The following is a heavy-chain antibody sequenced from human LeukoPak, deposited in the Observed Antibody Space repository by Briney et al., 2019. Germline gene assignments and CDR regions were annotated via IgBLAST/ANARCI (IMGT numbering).Heavy chain of an antibody. CDR2: IRAGGDTT. D-gene: IGHD4-17*01. CDR1: GFTFRTYA. CDR3: ARDPNGDYIGAFDF. Sequence: GGSLRLSCTASGFTFRTYAMIWVRQAPGKGLEWVSAIRAGGDTTVYADAVRGRFTISRDNSNNALYLQMNELRADDTAVYYCARDPNGDYIGAFDFWGQGAMVTVSS. V-gene: IGHV3-23*01. J-gene: IGHJ3*01.